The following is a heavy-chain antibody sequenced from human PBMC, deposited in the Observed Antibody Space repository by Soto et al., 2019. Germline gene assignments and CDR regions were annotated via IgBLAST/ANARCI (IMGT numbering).Heavy chain of an antibody. J-gene: IGHJ4*02. Sequence: EVQLVESGGGLVKPGGSLRLSCAASGFTFSNAWMNWVRQAPGKGLEWVGRIKSKTDGGKTDYAAPVKGRFTISRDESKYTLYLQGNSLKTEDPAVYYCTTRPWGVVYATDFDYWGQGTLVTVSS. D-gene: IGHD2-8*02. V-gene: IGHV3-15*07. CDR1: GFTFSNAW. CDR2: IKSKTDGGKT. CDR3: TTRPWGVVYATDFDY.